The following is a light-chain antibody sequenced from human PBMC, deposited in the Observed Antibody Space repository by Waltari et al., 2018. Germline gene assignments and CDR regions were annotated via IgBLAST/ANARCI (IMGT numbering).Light chain of an antibody. CDR2: GAS. CDR3: QQYGSSPRT. J-gene: IGKJ4*01. V-gene: IGKV3-20*01. CDR1: QSVSSSY. Sequence: EIVLTQSPGTLSLSPGERATLSCRASQSVSSSYLAWYQQKPGQAPRLLIYGASSRATVIPDRFSGSGSGTDFTLTISRLEPEDFAVYYCQQYGSSPRTFGGGTKVEIK.